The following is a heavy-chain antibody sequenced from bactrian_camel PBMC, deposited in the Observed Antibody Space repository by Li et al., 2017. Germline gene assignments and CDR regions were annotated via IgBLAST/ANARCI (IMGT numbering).Heavy chain of an antibody. D-gene: IGHD2*01. V-gene: IGHV3S54*01. Sequence: HVQLVESGGGSVQPGGSLRLACTASAAGIEYYRQATGKEREEVAVIDADGETTYADSVKGRFAISQDNSKRTLWLQMNDLKPEDTAMYYCAADRCYPGWSRTGDEFPYWGRGTQVTVS. CDR3: AADRCYPGWSRTGDEFPY. J-gene: IGHJ4*01. CDR2: IDADGETT. CDR1: AAG.